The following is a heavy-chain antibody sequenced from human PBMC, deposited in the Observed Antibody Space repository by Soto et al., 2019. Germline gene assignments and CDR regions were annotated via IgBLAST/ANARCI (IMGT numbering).Heavy chain of an antibody. J-gene: IGHJ5*02. CDR3: VHPRSTVQIPPT. CDR2: ISSNGDST. Sequence: PGGALRLSCSASGFTFRMFSIHWVRQAPGKGLEYVSGISSNGDSTYYADSVKGRFTISRDNSKNTLYLQMSSLRAVDTAVYYCVHPRSTVQIPPTWGQGTLVTVSS. V-gene: IGHV3-64D*06. D-gene: IGHD4-17*01. CDR1: GFTFRMFS.